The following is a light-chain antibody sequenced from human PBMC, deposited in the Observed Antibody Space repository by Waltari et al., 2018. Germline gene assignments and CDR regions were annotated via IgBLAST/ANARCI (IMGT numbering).Light chain of an antibody. J-gene: IGLJ2*01. CDR3: ATWDSSLSGGV. V-gene: IGLV1-51*01. Sequence: HSVLTQPPSVSAAPGQDVTIFCSGSSSNIGNNYASWYQPLPEPAPKLLIFDKYERPAGVPDRFSGTKAGTSAILDITVLQTADEAHYYCATWDSSLSGGVFGGGTKVTVL. CDR2: DKY. CDR1: SSNIGNNY.